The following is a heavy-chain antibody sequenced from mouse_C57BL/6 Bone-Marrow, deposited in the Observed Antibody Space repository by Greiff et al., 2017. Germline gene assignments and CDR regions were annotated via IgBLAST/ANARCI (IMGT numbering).Heavy chain of an antibody. D-gene: IGHD2-1*01. V-gene: IGHV1-18*01. Sequence: VQLQQSGPELVKPGASVKISCKASGYTFTDYNMDWVKQSHGKSLEWIGDINPNNGGTIYNQKFKGKATLTVDKSSSTAYMELRSLTSEDTAVYYCARGGYGNYPFAYWGQGTLVTVSA. CDR3: ARGGYGNYPFAY. CDR1: GYTFTDYN. CDR2: INPNNGGT. J-gene: IGHJ3*01.